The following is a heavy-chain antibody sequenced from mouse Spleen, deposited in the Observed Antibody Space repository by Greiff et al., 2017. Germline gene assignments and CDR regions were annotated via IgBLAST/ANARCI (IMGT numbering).Heavy chain of an antibody. CDR2: ISSGGGNT. CDR3: ARHYYYGSSPFDY. CDR1: GFTFSSYA. V-gene: IGHV5-9-3*01. Sequence: EVQLQESGGGLVKLGGSLKLSCAASGFTFSSYAMSWVRQTPEKRLEWVATISSGGGNTYYPDSVKGRFTISRDNAKNTLYLQMSSLKSEDTAMYYCARHYYYGSSPFDYWGQGTTLTVSS. J-gene: IGHJ2*01. D-gene: IGHD1-1*01.